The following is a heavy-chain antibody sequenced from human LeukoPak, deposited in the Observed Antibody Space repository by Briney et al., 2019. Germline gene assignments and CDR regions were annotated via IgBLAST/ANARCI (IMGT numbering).Heavy chain of an antibody. V-gene: IGHV3-48*01. D-gene: IGHD3-3*01. J-gene: IGHJ5*02. CDR1: GFTFSSYS. Sequence: GRSLRLSCAASGFTFSSYSMNWVRQAPGKGLEWVSYISSSSSTIYYADSVKGRFTISRDNAKNSLYLQMNSLRAEDTAVYYCARDYDFWSGYSFDPWGQGTLVTVSS. CDR3: ARDYDFWSGYSFDP. CDR2: ISSSSSTI.